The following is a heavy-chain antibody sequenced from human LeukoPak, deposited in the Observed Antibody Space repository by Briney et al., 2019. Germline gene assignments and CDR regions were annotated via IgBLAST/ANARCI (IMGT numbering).Heavy chain of an antibody. CDR2: ISAYNGNT. CDR1: GYTFTSYG. CDR3: ARILKRWLQSDY. Sequence: AXXKVSCKASGYTFTSYGISWVRRAPGQGLEWMGWISAYNGNTNYAQKLQGRVTMNTDTTKSTAYMELRSLRSDDTAVYYCARILKRWLQSDYWGQGTLVTVSS. V-gene: IGHV1-18*01. D-gene: IGHD5-24*01. J-gene: IGHJ4*02.